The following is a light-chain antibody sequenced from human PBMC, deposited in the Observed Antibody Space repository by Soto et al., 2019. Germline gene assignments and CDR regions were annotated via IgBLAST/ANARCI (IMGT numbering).Light chain of an antibody. Sequence: QSVLTQPPSASGSPGQSVTISCTGTSSDVGGYNYVSWYQQHPGKAPKLMIYEVSKRPSGVPDRFSGSKSGNTASLTVSGLQAGDEADYYCSSYAGSNNLVFGGGPKVTVL. J-gene: IGLJ2*01. V-gene: IGLV2-8*01. CDR3: SSYAGSNNLV. CDR2: EVS. CDR1: SSDVGGYNY.